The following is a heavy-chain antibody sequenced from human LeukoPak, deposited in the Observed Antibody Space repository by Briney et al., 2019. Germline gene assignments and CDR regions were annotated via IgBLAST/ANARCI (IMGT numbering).Heavy chain of an antibody. D-gene: IGHD6-13*01. CDR1: GFTFSSYS. Sequence: GGSLRLSCAASGFTFSSYSMNWVRQAPGKGLEWVSYISSSSSTIYYADSVKGRFTISRDNAKNSLYPQMNSLRDEDTAVYYCARDVGGPAAAGIFDYWGQGTLVTVSS. CDR2: ISSSSSTI. J-gene: IGHJ4*02. CDR3: ARDVGGPAAAGIFDY. V-gene: IGHV3-48*02.